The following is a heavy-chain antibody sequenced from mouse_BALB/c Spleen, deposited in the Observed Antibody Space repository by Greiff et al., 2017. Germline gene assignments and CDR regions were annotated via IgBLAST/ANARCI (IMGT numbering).Heavy chain of an antibody. D-gene: IGHD1-1*01. CDR1: GFAFSSYD. Sequence: EVKVVESGGGLVKPGGSLKLSCAASGFAFSSYDMSWVRQTPEKRLEWVAYISSGGGSTYYPDTVKGRFTISRDNAKNTLYLQMSSLKSEDTAMYYCARHYCYGSSYAWFAYWGQGTLVTVSA. V-gene: IGHV5-12-1*01. CDR2: ISSGGGST. CDR3: ARHYCYGSSYAWFAY. J-gene: IGHJ3*01.